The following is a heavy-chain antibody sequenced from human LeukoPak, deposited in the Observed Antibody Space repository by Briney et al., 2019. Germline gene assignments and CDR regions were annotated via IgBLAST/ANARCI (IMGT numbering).Heavy chain of an antibody. CDR3: ARETYYDSSEAFDI. CDR1: GFTFSSYW. Sequence: GGSLRLSCAASGFTFSSYWMHWVRQAPGKGLVCVSRINSDGSSTSYADSVKGRFTISRDNAKNTLYLQMNSLRAEDTAVYYCARETYYDSSEAFDIWGQGTMVTVSS. J-gene: IGHJ3*02. V-gene: IGHV3-74*01. CDR2: INSDGSST. D-gene: IGHD3-22*01.